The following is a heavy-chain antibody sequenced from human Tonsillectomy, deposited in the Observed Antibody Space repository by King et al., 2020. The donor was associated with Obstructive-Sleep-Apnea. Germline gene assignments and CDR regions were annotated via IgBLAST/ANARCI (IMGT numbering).Heavy chain of an antibody. CDR2: ISLNSNTV. Sequence: VQLVESGGGLVQPGRSLRLSCAASGFRFDDYAMHWVRQAPGKGLEWVSVISLNSNTVEYAKSVQGRFTISRDDAQNSLHLQMNTLRPEDTAIYYCVKDASFLRGRLESWGQGTLVTVSS. CDR3: VKDASFLRGRLES. V-gene: IGHV3-9*01. CDR1: GFRFDDYA. J-gene: IGHJ5*01. D-gene: IGHD1-14*01.